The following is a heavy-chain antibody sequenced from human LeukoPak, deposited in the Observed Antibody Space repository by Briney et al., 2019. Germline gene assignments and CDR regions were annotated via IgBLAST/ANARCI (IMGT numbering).Heavy chain of an antibody. CDR1: GFTFSNYS. Sequence: PGGSLRLSCAASGFTFSNYSLNWVRQAPGKGLEWVSSISSSSDIYYADSVKGRFTISRDNAKNSLYLQMNSLRAEDTAVYYCARESGHDIDFDYWGQGTLVTVSS. V-gene: IGHV3-21*01. J-gene: IGHJ4*02. D-gene: IGHD5-12*01. CDR2: ISSSSDI. CDR3: ARESGHDIDFDY.